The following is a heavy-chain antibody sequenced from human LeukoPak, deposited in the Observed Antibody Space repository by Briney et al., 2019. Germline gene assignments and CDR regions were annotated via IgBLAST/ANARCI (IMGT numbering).Heavy chain of an antibody. V-gene: IGHV3-30*02. CDR2: IRFDGRDK. Sequence: GGSLRLSCAASGFTFSSYAMSWVRQAPGKGLEWVAFIRFDGRDKYYTDSVKGRFTISRDNSKSTLDLQMNSLRVEDTAVYYCAKDRYSSSSTFTINPFDYWGQGILVTVSS. J-gene: IGHJ4*02. D-gene: IGHD6-13*01. CDR3: AKDRYSSSSTFTINPFDY. CDR1: GFTFSSYA.